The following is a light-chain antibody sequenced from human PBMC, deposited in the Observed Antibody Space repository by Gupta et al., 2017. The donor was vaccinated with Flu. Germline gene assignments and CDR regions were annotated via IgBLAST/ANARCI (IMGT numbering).Light chain of an antibody. CDR2: GAF. CDR1: QSISTN. CDR3: QQYDYWPPWT. J-gene: IGKJ1*01. V-gene: IGKV3-15*01. Sequence: EVLMTQSPETLSLSPGERATLSCRASQSISTNLAWYQQKPGQAPRLLISGAFTRDTGIPARFSGSGFGKEFTLTISSRQSEDFAVYYCQQYDYWPPWTFGQGTKVEIK.